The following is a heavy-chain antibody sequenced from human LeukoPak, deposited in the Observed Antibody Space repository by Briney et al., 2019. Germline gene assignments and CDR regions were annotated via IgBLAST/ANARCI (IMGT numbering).Heavy chain of an antibody. D-gene: IGHD3-3*01. CDR3: ARGFTGFWSGYYRNYYYMDV. CDR1: GYSISSGYY. Sequence: SETLSLTCTVSGYSISSGYYWSWIRQPPGKGLEWIGEINHSGSTNYNPSLKSRVTISVDTSKNQFSLKLSSVTAADTAVYYCARGFTGFWSGYYRNYYYMDVWGKGTTVTVSS. J-gene: IGHJ6*03. CDR2: INHSGST. V-gene: IGHV4-38-2*02.